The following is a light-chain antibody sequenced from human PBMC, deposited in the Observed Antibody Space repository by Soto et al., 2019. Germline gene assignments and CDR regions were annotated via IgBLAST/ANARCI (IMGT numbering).Light chain of an antibody. J-gene: IGKJ2*01. Sequence: DIQMTQSPSSLSASVGDRVTITCRASRDISNYLAWYQQKPGKVPKLLIYAASTLQSGYPSRFSGRRSGTGFNLTISSLQPEDLATYYSQKYNSAPYTFGQGTKLEIK. CDR3: QKYNSAPYT. CDR2: AAS. CDR1: RDISNY. V-gene: IGKV1-27*01.